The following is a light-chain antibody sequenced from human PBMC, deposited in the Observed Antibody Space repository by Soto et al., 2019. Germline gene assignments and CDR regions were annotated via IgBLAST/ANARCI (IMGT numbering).Light chain of an antibody. V-gene: IGKV1-5*03. Sequence: DIQMTQSPSTLSASVGDRATITYRASQSISTWLAWYQQKPGKAPKLLIYSASDLESGVPSRFSGSGFGTEFTLTITSLQPDDFATYYCQQYNSYSTFGPATFGQGTKV. CDR3: QQYNSYSTFGPAT. CDR1: QSISTW. CDR2: SAS. J-gene: IGKJ1*01.